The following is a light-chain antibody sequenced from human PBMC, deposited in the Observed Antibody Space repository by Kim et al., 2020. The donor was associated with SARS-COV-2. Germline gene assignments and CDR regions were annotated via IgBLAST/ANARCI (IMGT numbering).Light chain of an antibody. CDR1: QSLLHSNGNNY. J-gene: IGKJ4*01. CDR3: MQVLQIPLT. Sequence: DIVMTQSPLSLPVTPGESASISCRSSQSLLHSNGNNYLTWYLQKPGQSPQLLIYWASNRASGVPDRFSGSGSGTDFTLKISRVEAEDVGVYYCMQVLQIPLTFGGGTKVDIK. CDR2: WAS. V-gene: IGKV2-28*01.